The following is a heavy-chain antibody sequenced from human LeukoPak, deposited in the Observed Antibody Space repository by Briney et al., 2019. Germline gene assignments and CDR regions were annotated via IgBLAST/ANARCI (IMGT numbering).Heavy chain of an antibody. CDR3: ARDTGYSSSWYIFDY. V-gene: IGHV3-21*01. CDR1: GFTFSSYS. CDR2: ISSSSSYI. D-gene: IGHD6-13*01. Sequence: PGGSLRLSCAASGFTFSSYSMNWVRQAPGKGLEWVSSISSSSSYIYYADSVKGRFAISRDNAKNSLYLQMNSLRAEDTAVYYCARDTGYSSSWYIFDYWGQGTLVTVSS. J-gene: IGHJ4*02.